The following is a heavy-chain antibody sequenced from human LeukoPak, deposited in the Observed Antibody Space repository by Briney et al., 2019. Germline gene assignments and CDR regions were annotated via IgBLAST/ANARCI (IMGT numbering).Heavy chain of an antibody. J-gene: IGHJ4*02. CDR3: AKEPYSSNRYGFDY. V-gene: IGHV3-20*04. CDR1: GFTFDDYG. CDR2: INWNGGST. D-gene: IGHD6-13*01. Sequence: GGSLRLSCAASGFTFDDYGMSWVRQAPGKGLEWVSGINWNGGSTGYADSVKGRFTISRDNSKNTLFLQMNSLRAEDTAVYYCAKEPYSSNRYGFDYWGQGTLVTVSS.